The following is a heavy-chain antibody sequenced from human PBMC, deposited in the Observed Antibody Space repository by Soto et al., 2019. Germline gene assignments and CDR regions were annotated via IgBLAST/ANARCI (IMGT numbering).Heavy chain of an antibody. V-gene: IGHV3-33*01. J-gene: IGHJ6*03. Sequence: GGSLRLSCAASGFTFSSYGMHWVRQAPGKGLEWVAVIWYDGSNKYYADSVKGRFTISRDNSKNTLYLQMNSLRAEDTAVYYCARDRLLWFGSGLSYYMDVWGKGTTVTVSS. CDR1: GFTFSSYG. CDR2: IWYDGSNK. CDR3: ARDRLLWFGSGLSYYMDV. D-gene: IGHD3-10*01.